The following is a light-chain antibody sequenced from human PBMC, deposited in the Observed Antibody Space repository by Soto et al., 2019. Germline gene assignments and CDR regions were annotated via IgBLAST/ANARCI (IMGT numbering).Light chain of an antibody. V-gene: IGKV3-20*01. CDR3: KQYDSSFH. CDR1: QHVTTTY. CDR2: GAS. J-gene: IGKJ4*01. Sequence: IVLTQSPATLSLSPGERATPSCTASQHVTTTYIAWYQQKFGQAPRLLIYGASTRATGTPDRFTGGGFGTDFTLTISRVEPEDFEVYYCKQYDSSFHFGGGTKVEMK.